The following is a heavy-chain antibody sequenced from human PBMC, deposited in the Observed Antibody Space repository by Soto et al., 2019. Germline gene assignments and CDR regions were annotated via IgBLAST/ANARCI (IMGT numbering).Heavy chain of an antibody. CDR3: SPLHLGELSLYY. CDR2: ISGSGGST. CDR1: GFTFSSYA. Sequence: GGSLRLSCAASGFTFSSYAMSWVRQAPGKGLEWVSAISGSGGSTYYADSVKGRFTISRDNSKNTLYLQMNSLRAEDTAVYYCSPLHLGELSLYYWGQGTLVTVSS. J-gene: IGHJ4*02. V-gene: IGHV3-23*01. D-gene: IGHD3-16*02.